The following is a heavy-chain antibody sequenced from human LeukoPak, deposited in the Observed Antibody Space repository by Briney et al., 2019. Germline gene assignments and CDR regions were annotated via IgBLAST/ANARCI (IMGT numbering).Heavy chain of an antibody. CDR3: ARGQQLVLDY. J-gene: IGHJ4*02. D-gene: IGHD6-6*01. Sequence: SGTLSLTCTVSGGSISSYYWSWIRQPAGEGLEWIGRIYTSGSTNYNPSLRSRVTMSVDTSKNQFSLKLSSVTAADTAVYYCARGQQLVLDYWGLGTLVTVSS. CDR1: GGSISSYY. CDR2: IYTSGST. V-gene: IGHV4-4*07.